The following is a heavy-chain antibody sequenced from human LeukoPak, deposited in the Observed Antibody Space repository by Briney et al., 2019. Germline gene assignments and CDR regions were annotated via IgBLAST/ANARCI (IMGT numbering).Heavy chain of an antibody. Sequence: PGGSLRLSCAASGFTFSSYAMSWVRQAPGKGLEWVSAISGSGGSTYYADSVKGRFTISRDNSKNTLYLQMNSLRAEDTAVYYCAKYDELWYSSSWYDYWGQGTLVTVSS. CDR3: AKYDELWYSSSWYDY. V-gene: IGHV3-23*01. CDR1: GFTFSSYA. J-gene: IGHJ4*02. D-gene: IGHD6-13*01. CDR2: ISGSGGST.